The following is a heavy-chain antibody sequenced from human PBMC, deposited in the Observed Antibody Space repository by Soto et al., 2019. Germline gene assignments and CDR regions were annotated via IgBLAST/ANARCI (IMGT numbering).Heavy chain of an antibody. Sequence: QVQLVQSGAEVKKPGSSVKVSCRASGGTFSNYAISWVRQAPGQGLEWMGGIVPAFGTPNYAQKLQGRITITADDSTTTVYMDLSSLRSEDTAVYYCARGATIFGVAAYSYYEMEVWGQGTTVTVSS. CDR3: ARGATIFGVAAYSYYEMEV. V-gene: IGHV1-69*01. D-gene: IGHD3-3*01. J-gene: IGHJ6*02. CDR2: IVPAFGTP. CDR1: GGTFSNYA.